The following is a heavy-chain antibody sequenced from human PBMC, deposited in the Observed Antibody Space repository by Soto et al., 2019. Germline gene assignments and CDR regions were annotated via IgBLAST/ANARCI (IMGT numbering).Heavy chain of an antibody. D-gene: IGHD3-9*01. J-gene: IGHJ4*02. V-gene: IGHV3-30-3*01. Sequence: GGSLRLSCAASGFTFSSYAMHWVRQAPGKGLEWVAVISYDGSNKYYADSVKGRFTISRDNSKNTLYLQMNSLRAEDTAVYYCARDKGFPYYDILTGYYPYYFDYWGQGTLVTVSS. CDR2: ISYDGSNK. CDR1: GFTFSSYA. CDR3: ARDKGFPYYDILTGYYPYYFDY.